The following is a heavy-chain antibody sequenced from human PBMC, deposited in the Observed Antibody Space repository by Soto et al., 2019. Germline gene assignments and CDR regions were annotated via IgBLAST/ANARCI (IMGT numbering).Heavy chain of an antibody. J-gene: IGHJ4*02. Sequence: SETLSLTCSVSGGSISTVGHYWTWIRQPPGKGLEWIGSIYHTGSTYYSKSLRSRLTMSVDTSKSQFSLRLSPVTAADTAVYYCARATGTLRSRNCDYWGKGSLVTVSS. CDR1: GGSISTVGHY. D-gene: IGHD1-1*01. CDR3: ARATGTLRSRNCDY. CDR2: IYHTGST. V-gene: IGHV4-31*03.